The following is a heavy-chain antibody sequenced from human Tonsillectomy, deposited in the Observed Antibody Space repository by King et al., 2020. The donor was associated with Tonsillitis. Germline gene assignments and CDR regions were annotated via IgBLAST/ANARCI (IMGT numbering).Heavy chain of an antibody. CDR2: ISSSGGTI. D-gene: IGHD6-13*01. J-gene: IGHJ3*02. CDR3: ARDRFSSSPAPPDAFAI. Sequence: VQLVESGGGLVQPGGSLRLSCAASGFTFSSYSMNWVRQAPGKGLEWVSYISSSGGTIYCADSVKGRFTISRDNAKNSLYLQMNSLRDEDTAVYHCARDRFSSSPAPPDAFAIWGQGTMVTVSS. CDR1: GFTFSSYS. V-gene: IGHV3-48*02.